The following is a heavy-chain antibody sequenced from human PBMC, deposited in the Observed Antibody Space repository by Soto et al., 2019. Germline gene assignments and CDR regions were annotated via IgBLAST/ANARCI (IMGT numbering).Heavy chain of an antibody. CDR2: IYYSGST. J-gene: IGHJ3*02. CDR3: ARALRAGGAPWGDAFDI. V-gene: IGHV4-31*03. CDR1: GGSISSGGYY. Sequence: QVQLQESGPGLVKPSQTLSLTCTVSGGSISSGGYYWSWIRQHPGKGLEWIGYIYYSGSTYYNPSLKSRVTISVDTSKNQFSLKLSSVTAADTAVYYCARALRAGGAPWGDAFDIWGQGTMVTVSS. D-gene: IGHD3-16*01.